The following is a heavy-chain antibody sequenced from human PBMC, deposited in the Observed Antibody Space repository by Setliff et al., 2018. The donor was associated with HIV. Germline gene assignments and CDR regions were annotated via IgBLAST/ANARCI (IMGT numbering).Heavy chain of an antibody. J-gene: IGHJ5*02. V-gene: IGHV4-61*09. Sequence: PSETLSLTCSVSGDSISSGSYYWSWIRLPAGKGLEWIGQIHTTGSTNYNPSLKSRLTISIDTSKNLFSLNLDSVTTTDTAVYYCARRTFGSGRIDPWGQGTLVTVSS. D-gene: IGHD3-16*01. CDR1: GDSISSGSYY. CDR3: ARRTFGSGRIDP. CDR2: IHTTGST.